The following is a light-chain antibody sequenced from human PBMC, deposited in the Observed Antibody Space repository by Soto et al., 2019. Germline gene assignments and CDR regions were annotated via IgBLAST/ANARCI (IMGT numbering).Light chain of an antibody. CDR2: TDN. CDR3: AAWDDGLRAVV. J-gene: IGLJ2*01. Sequence: QSVLTQPPSMSGTPGQRVTISCSGTTSNVGSNTVNWYQQLPGAAPKLLIYTDNQRPSRVPDRFSGSKSGTSASLAILGLLSEDEADYYCAAWDDGLRAVVFGGGTKVTVL. V-gene: IGLV1-44*01. CDR1: TSNVGSNT.